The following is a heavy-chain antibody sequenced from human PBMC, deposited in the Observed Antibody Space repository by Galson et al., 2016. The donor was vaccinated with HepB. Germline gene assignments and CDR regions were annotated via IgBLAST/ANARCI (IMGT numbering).Heavy chain of an antibody. Sequence: SVKVSCKASGYTFTSYGITWVRQAPGQGLEWMGWISAYNGNTNYEPKLQGRVTMTTDTSTRTAYMELRSLRSDDTAVYYWAREDSSGWPTIDFWGQGTLVTVSS. V-gene: IGHV1-18*01. CDR3: AREDSSGWPTIDF. D-gene: IGHD6-19*01. CDR1: GYTFTSYG. J-gene: IGHJ4*02. CDR2: ISAYNGNT.